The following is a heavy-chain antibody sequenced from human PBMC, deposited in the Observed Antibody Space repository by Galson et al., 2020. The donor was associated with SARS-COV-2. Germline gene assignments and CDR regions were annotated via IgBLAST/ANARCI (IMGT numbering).Heavy chain of an antibody. CDR3: AKDSASIWLGELLGSYDRDV. D-gene: IGHD3-10*01. J-gene: IGHJ6*02. CDR1: GFTFSSYG. Sequence: GGSLRLSCAASGFTFSSYGMHWVRQATGKGLEWVAVISYDGSNKYYADSVKGRFTISRDNSKNTLYLQMNSLRAEDTAVYYCAKDSASIWLGELLGSYDRDVWCQGTTVTVAS. CDR2: ISYDGSNK. V-gene: IGHV3-30*18.